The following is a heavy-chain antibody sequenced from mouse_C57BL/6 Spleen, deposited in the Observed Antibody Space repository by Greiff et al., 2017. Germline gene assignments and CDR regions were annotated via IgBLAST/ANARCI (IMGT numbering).Heavy chain of an antibody. J-gene: IGHJ4*01. CDR1: GYTFTDYY. V-gene: IGHV1-26*01. Sequence: VQLQQSGPELVKPGASVKISCKASGYTFTDYYMNWVKQSHGKSLEWIGDINPNNGGTSYNQKFKGKATLTVDKSSSTAYMELRSLTSEDSAVYYCARADTTVVAKRAMDYWGQGTSVTVSS. CDR3: ARADTTVVAKRAMDY. CDR2: INPNNGGT. D-gene: IGHD1-1*01.